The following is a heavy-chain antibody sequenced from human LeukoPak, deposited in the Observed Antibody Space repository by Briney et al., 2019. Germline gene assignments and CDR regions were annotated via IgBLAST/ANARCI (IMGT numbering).Heavy chain of an antibody. CDR3: ARDLRQQLADYYFDY. V-gene: IGHV1-2*02. J-gene: IGHJ4*02. D-gene: IGHD6-13*01. Sequence: ASVKVSCKASGYTFTGYYIHWVRQAPGQGLEWMGWINPNSGGTNYAQKFQGRVTMTRDTSISTAYMELSRLRSDDTAVYYCARDLRQQLADYYFDYWGQGTLVTVSS. CDR1: GYTFTGYY. CDR2: INPNSGGT.